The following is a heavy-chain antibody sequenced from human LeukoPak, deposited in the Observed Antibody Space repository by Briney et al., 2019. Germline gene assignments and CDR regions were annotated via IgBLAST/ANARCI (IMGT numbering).Heavy chain of an antibody. D-gene: IGHD2-8*01. CDR2: ISYDGSNK. J-gene: IGHJ5*02. V-gene: IGHV3-30-3*01. CDR1: GFPFSSYW. CDR3: ASGPYCTNGVCYGSNWFDP. Sequence: QTGGSLRLSCVASGFPFSSYWMTWVRQAPGKGLEWVAVISYDGSNKYHADSVKGRFTVSRDNSKNTLYLQLNSLRAEDTAVYYCASGPYCTNGVCYGSNWFDPWGQGTLVTVSS.